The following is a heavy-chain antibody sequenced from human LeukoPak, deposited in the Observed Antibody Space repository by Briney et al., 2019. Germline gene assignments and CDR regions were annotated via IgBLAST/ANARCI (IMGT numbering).Heavy chain of an antibody. J-gene: IGHJ3*02. CDR1: GFTFSSYE. CDR3: ARVSVGATEADAFDT. CDR2: ISSSGSTI. D-gene: IGHD1-26*01. Sequence: GGSLRLSCAASGFTFSSYEMNWVRQAPGKGLEWVSYISSSGSTIYYADSVKGRFTISRDNAKNSLYLQMNSLRAEDTAVYYCARVSVGATEADAFDTWGQGTMVTVSS. V-gene: IGHV3-48*03.